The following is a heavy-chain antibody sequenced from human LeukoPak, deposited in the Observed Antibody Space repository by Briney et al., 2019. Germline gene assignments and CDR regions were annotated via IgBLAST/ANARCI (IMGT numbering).Heavy chain of an antibody. Sequence: PSETLSLTCTVSGGSISSYYWSWIRQPPGKGLEWIGYIYYSGSTNYNPSLKSRVTISVDTSKNQFSLKLSSVTAADTAVYYCARDFGESMSDTFDIWGQGTMVTVSS. CDR3: ARDFGESMSDTFDI. D-gene: IGHD3-10*01. CDR2: IYYSGST. J-gene: IGHJ3*02. V-gene: IGHV4-59*01. CDR1: GGSISSYY.